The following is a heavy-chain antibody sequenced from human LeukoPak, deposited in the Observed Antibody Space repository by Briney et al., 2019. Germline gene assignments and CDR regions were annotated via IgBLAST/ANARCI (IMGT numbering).Heavy chain of an antibody. D-gene: IGHD3-3*01. CDR1: GYTFTSYD. J-gene: IGHJ6*03. CDR3: ARCRAYDFWSGYNYYYYMDV. V-gene: IGHV1-8*01. Sequence: ASVRVSCTASGYTFTSYDINWVRQAPGQGLEWMGWMNPNSGNTGYAQTFQGRVTMTRNTSISTAYMELSSLRAEDTAVYYCARCRAYDFWSGYNYYYYMDVWGKGTTVTVSS. CDR2: MNPNSGNT.